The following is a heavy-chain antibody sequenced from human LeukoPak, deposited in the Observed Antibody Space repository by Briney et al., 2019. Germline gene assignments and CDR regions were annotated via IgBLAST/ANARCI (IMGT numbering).Heavy chain of an antibody. CDR1: GGSISSGGYS. CDR2: IYHSGTT. J-gene: IGHJ5*02. D-gene: IGHD3-10*01. Sequence: PSETLSLTCAVSGGSISSGGYSWSWIRQPPGKGLEWIGYIYHSGTTNYNASLKSRVTISVDTSKNQVSLNLRSVTAADTAFYYCARRITVARGVVWDNWFDPWGLRTLVIVSS. CDR3: ARRITVARGVVWDNWFDP. V-gene: IGHV4-61*08.